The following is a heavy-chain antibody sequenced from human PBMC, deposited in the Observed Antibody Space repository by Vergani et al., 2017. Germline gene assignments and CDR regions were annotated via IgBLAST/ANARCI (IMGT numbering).Heavy chain of an antibody. D-gene: IGHD3-10*01. Sequence: QVQLQQWGAGLLKPSETLSLTCAVYGGSFSGYYWSWIRQPPGKGLEWIGEINHSGSTNYNPSLKSRVTISVDTSKNQFSLKLSSVTAADTAVYYCASPITMVRGAHYCMDVWGQGTTVTVSS. CDR3: ASPITMVRGAHYCMDV. CDR2: INHSGST. V-gene: IGHV4-34*01. CDR1: GGSFSGYY. J-gene: IGHJ6*02.